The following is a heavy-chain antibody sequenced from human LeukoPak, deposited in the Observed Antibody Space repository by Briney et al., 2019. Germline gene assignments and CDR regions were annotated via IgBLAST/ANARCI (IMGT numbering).Heavy chain of an antibody. V-gene: IGHV4-31*03. CDR3: ARRNYYYYGMDV. CDR2: IYYSGST. CDR1: GGSISSGGYY. Sequence: SETLSLTCTVSGGSISSGGYYWNWIRQHPGKGLEWIGYIYYSGSTYYNPSLKSRVTISVDTSKNQFSLKLSSVTAADTAVYYCARRNYYYYGMDVWGQGTTVTVSS. J-gene: IGHJ6*02.